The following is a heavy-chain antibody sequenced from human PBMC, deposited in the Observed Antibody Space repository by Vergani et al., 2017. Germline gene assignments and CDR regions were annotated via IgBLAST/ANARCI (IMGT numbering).Heavy chain of an antibody. J-gene: IGHJ4*02. D-gene: IGHD3-3*01. CDR3: AGVGITIFGVAMNYFDY. Sequence: QLQLQESGPGLVKPSETLSLTCTVSGGSISSSSYYWGWIRQPPGKGLEWIGSIYYSGSTYYNPSLKSRVTISVDTSKNQFSLKLSSVTAADTAVYYCAGVGITIFGVAMNYFDYWGQGTLVTVSS. CDR2: IYYSGST. V-gene: IGHV4-39*07. CDR1: GGSISSSSYY.